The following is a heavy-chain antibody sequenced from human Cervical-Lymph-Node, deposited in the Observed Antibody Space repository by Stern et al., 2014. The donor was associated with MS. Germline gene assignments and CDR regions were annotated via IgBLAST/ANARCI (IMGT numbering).Heavy chain of an antibody. CDR3: ARVRVVVPAAILGYYYGMDV. CDR2: ISYDGSNK. D-gene: IGHD2-2*01. Sequence: VHLVESGGGVVQPGRSLRLSCAASGFTFSSYAMHWVRQAPGKGLEWVAVISYDGSNKYYADSVKGRFTISRDNSKNTLYLQMNSLRAEDTAVYYCARVRVVVPAAILGYYYGMDVWGQGTTVTVSS. V-gene: IGHV3-30-3*01. J-gene: IGHJ6*02. CDR1: GFTFSSYA.